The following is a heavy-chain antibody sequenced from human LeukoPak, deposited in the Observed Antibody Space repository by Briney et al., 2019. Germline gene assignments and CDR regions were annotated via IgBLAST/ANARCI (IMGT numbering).Heavy chain of an antibody. CDR2: IKQDGSEK. CDR1: GFTFSSYW. Sequence: PGGSLRLSCAASGFTFSSYWMSWVRQAPGKGLEWVANIKQDGSEKYYLDSVKGRFTISRDNAKNSLYLQMNSLRAEGTAVYYCARPRLRYSSTPSDYWGQGTLVTVSS. D-gene: IGHD5-18*01. V-gene: IGHV3-7*01. CDR3: ARPRLRYSSTPSDY. J-gene: IGHJ4*02.